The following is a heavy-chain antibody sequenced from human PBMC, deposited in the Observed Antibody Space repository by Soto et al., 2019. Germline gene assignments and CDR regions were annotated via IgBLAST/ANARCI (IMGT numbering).Heavy chain of an antibody. CDR3: AHRLCDNSCYWDVGYFDF. CDR2: IYPDDSDT. J-gene: IGHJ4*02. V-gene: IGHV5-51*01. CDR1: GFNFPTFW. Sequence: GESLKISCKHSGFNFPTFWIAWVRQMPGKGLEWMGTIYPDDSDTRYSPSFQGQVTISADKSIQTAYLQWGSLKASDTATYYCAHRLCDNSCYWDVGYFDFWGQGTLVTVSS. D-gene: IGHD2-15*01.